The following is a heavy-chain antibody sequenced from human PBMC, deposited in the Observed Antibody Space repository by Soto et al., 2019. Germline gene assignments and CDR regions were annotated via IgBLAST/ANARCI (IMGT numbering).Heavy chain of an antibody. D-gene: IGHD3-22*01. V-gene: IGHV4-59*01. Sequence: KPSETLSLTCTVSGGSISSYYWSWIRQPPGKGLEWIGYIYYSGSTNYNPSLKSRVTISVDTSKNQFSLKLSSVTAADTAVYYCARCPGYYDSSGLFDYWGQGTLVTVSS. J-gene: IGHJ4*02. CDR1: GGSISSYY. CDR2: IYYSGST. CDR3: ARCPGYYDSSGLFDY.